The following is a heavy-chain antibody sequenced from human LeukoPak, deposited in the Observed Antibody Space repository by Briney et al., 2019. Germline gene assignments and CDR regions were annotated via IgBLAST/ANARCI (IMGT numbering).Heavy chain of an antibody. CDR3: ARHDEPSHCSGGSCYHYYDAFDI. Sequence: SETLSLTCTVSGGSISSYYWGWIRQPPGKGLEWIGSIYYSGSTYYNPSLKSRVTISVDTSKNQFSLKLSSVTAAETAVYYCARHDEPSHCSGGSCYHYYDAFDIWGQGTMVTVSS. J-gene: IGHJ3*02. D-gene: IGHD2-15*01. V-gene: IGHV4-39*01. CDR2: IYYSGST. CDR1: GGSISSYY.